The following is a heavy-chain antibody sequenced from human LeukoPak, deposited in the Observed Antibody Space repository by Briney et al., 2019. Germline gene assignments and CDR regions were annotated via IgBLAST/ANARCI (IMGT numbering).Heavy chain of an antibody. CDR1: GFTFSDYY. CDR3: ARDSSHYNNYERYNWFDP. CDR2: ISATDSPR. D-gene: IGHD4-11*01. J-gene: IGHJ5*02. Sequence: GGSLRLSCAASGFTFSDYYMSWIRQAPGKGLEWISYISATDSPRFYADSVKGRFTISRDNSKNTLYLQMNSLRAEDTAVYYCARDSSHYNNYERYNWFDPWGQGTLVTVSS. V-gene: IGHV3-11*04.